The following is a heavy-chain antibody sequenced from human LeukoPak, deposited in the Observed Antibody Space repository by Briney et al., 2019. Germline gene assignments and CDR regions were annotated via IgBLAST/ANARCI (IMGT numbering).Heavy chain of an antibody. D-gene: IGHD3/OR15-3a*01. CDR3: ARQTGSGLFILP. CDR2: IYISRGT. J-gene: IGHJ4*02. Sequence: SETLSLTCTVSGVSISGYYWSWIRQPAGKGLEWIGRIYISRGTTYNPSLRSRVIMSVDTSKNQFSLQLTSVTAADTAVYYCARQTGSGLFILPGGQGTLVTVSS. CDR1: GVSISGYY. V-gene: IGHV4-4*07.